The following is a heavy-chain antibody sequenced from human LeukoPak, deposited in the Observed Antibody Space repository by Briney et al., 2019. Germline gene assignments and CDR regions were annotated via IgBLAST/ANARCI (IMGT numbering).Heavy chain of an antibody. V-gene: IGHV3-21*01. CDR2: ISTSSSYI. D-gene: IGHD4-23*01. CDR1: GFTFSSYG. CDR3: ASLAGGNSESSDAFDI. Sequence: GGSLRLSCAASGFTFSSYGMHWVRQAPGKGLEWVSSISTSSSYIYYADSVKGRFTISRDNAKNSLYLQMNSLRAEDTAVYYCASLAGGNSESSDAFDIWGQGTMVTVSS. J-gene: IGHJ3*02.